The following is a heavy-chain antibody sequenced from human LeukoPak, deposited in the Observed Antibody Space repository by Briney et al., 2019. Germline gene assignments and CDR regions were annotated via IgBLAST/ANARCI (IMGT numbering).Heavy chain of an antibody. D-gene: IGHD6-13*01. CDR2: ISSSSSYI. CDR1: GFTFSSYS. J-gene: IGHJ4*02. CDR3: ARDPQAANLFDY. V-gene: IGHV3-21*01. Sequence: GGSLRLSCAASGFTFSSYSMNWVRQAPGKGLEWVSSISSSSSYIYYADSVKGRFTISRDNAKNSLYLQMNSLRAEDTAVYYCARDPQAANLFDYWGQGTLVTVSS.